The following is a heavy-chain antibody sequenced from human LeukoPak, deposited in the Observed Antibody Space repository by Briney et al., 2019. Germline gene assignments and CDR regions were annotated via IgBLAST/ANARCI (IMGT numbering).Heavy chain of an antibody. J-gene: IGHJ4*02. Sequence: ASVKVSCKASGYTFTSYGISWVRQAPGQGLEWMGWISAYNGNTNYAQKLQGRVTMTTDTSTSTAYMELSSLRSEDTAVYYCARGTLAWYPRSCCYFDYWGQGTLVTVSS. V-gene: IGHV1-18*01. D-gene: IGHD6-13*01. CDR2: ISAYNGNT. CDR1: GYTFTSYG. CDR3: ARGTLAWYPRSCCYFDY.